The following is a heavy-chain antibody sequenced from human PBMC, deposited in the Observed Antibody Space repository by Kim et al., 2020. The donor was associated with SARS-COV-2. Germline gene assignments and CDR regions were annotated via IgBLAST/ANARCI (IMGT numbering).Heavy chain of an antibody. V-gene: IGHV3-9*01. Sequence: GGSLRLSCAASGFTFGDYAMHWVRQAPGKDLEWVSGITWNSATTAYADSVKGRFTISRDNAKNSLSLQMNSLRPEDTALYYCAKDRTYDFWSGIYMDVWG. D-gene: IGHD3-3*01. CDR1: GFTFGDYA. J-gene: IGHJ6*03. CDR2: ITWNSATT. CDR3: AKDRTYDFWSGIYMDV.